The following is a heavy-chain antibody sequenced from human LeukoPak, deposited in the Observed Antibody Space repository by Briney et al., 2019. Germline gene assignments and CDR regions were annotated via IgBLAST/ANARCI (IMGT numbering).Heavy chain of an antibody. D-gene: IGHD5-18*01. CDR1: GFTFSSYA. Sequence: PGGSLRLSCAASGFTFSSYAMSWVRQAPGKGLEWVSVIYSGGSTYYADSVKGRFTISRDNSKNTLYLQMNSLRAEDTTVYYCATGGSYGSLFDYWGQGTLVTVSS. V-gene: IGHV3-53*01. CDR3: ATGGSYGSLFDY. J-gene: IGHJ4*02. CDR2: IYSGGST.